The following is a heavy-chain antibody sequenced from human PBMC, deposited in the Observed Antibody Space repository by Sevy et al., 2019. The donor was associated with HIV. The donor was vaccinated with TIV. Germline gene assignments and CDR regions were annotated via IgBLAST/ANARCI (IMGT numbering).Heavy chain of an antibody. V-gene: IGHV3-23*01. CDR3: APTYYYGSGSYYNFDY. CDR1: GFTFSSYA. J-gene: IGHJ4*02. CDR2: ISGSGGST. Sequence: GGSLRLSCAASGFTFSSYAMSWVRQAPGKGLEWVSAISGSGGSTYYADSVKGRFTIPRDNSKNTLNLQMNSLRAEDTAVYYCAPTYYYGSGSYYNFDYWGQGTLVTVSS. D-gene: IGHD3-10*01.